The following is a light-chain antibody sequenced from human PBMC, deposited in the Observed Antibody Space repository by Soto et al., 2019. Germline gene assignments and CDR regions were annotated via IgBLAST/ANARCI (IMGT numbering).Light chain of an antibody. CDR2: GAS. CDR3: QQYNNCPPHRT. V-gene: IGKV3-15*01. CDR1: QSVGSN. J-gene: IGKJ1*01. Sequence: EIVMTQSPATLSVSPGERATLSCRASQSVGSNLAWYQQKPGQAPRLLIYGASTRATGIPARFSGSGSGTEFTLTISSLQSEDFAIYVYQQYNNCPPHRTFGQGTKVEIK.